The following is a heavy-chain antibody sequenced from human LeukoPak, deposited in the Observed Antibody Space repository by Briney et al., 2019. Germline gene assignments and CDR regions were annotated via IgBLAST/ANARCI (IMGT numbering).Heavy chain of an antibody. V-gene: IGHV3-11*01. Sequence: GGSLRLSCAASGFTFSDYDMSWIRQTPGKGLEWVSYISSSAGTIYYADSVKGRFTISRDNAKNSLYLQMNSLRAEDTAVYYCARAKPKNMVRGLIMRRESRYYFDYWGQGTLVTVSS. CDR3: ARAKPKNMVRGLIMRRESRYYFDY. CDR2: ISSSAGTI. D-gene: IGHD3-10*01. J-gene: IGHJ4*02. CDR1: GFTFSDYD.